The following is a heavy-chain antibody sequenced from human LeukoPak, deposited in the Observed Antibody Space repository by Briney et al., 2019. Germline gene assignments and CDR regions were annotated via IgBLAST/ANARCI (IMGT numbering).Heavy chain of an antibody. Sequence: PGRSLRLSCAASGFSFSNYVMHCVRQAPSKGLEWVAFILYDGSNKNYADSAKRRFTISRDNSKNTLYLQMNSLRAEDTAVYYCARSPYSSGWDYFDYWGQGTLVTVSS. CDR1: GFSFSNYV. V-gene: IGHV3-33*01. J-gene: IGHJ4*02. D-gene: IGHD6-19*01. CDR3: ARSPYSSGWDYFDY. CDR2: ILYDGSNK.